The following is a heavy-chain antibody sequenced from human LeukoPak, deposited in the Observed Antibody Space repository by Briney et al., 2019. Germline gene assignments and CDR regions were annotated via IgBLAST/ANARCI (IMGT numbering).Heavy chain of an antibody. Sequence: PSQTLSLTCAVSGGSISSGGYSWSWIRQPPGKGLEWIGEINHSGSTNYNPSLKSRVTISVDTSKNQFSLKLSSVTAADTAVYYCAGGRRDGYNFHYWGQGTLVTVSS. V-gene: IGHV4-30-2*01. CDR1: GGSISSGGYS. CDR3: AGGRRDGYNFHY. CDR2: INHSGST. D-gene: IGHD5-24*01. J-gene: IGHJ4*02.